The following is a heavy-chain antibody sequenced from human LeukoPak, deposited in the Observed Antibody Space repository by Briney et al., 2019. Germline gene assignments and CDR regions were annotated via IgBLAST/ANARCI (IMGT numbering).Heavy chain of an antibody. D-gene: IGHD6-13*01. CDR3: ARAAVDAFDI. V-gene: IGHV1-2*02. Sequence: ASVKVSCRASGYTFTSYGIIWVRQAPGQGLEWMGWINPNSGGTNYAQKFQGRVTMTRDTSISTAYMELSRLRSDDTAVYYCARAAVDAFDIWGQGTMVTVSS. J-gene: IGHJ3*02. CDR2: INPNSGGT. CDR1: GYTFTSYG.